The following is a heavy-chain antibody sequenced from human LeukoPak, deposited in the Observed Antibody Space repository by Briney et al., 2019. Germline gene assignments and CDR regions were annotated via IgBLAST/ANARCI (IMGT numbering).Heavy chain of an antibody. CDR3: ARQYCSGGSCYYYMDV. V-gene: IGHV3-11*01. CDR2: ISSSGSTI. J-gene: IGHJ6*03. D-gene: IGHD2-15*01. Sequence: GGSLRLSCAASGFTFSDYYMSWIRQAPGKGLEWVSFISSSGSTIYYADSVKGRFTISRDNAKNSLYLQMNSLRAKDTAVYYCARQYCSGGSCYYYMDVWGKGTTVTISS. CDR1: GFTFSDYY.